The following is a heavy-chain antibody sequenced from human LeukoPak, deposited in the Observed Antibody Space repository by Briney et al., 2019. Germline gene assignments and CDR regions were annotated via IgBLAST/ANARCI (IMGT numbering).Heavy chain of an antibody. J-gene: IGHJ4*02. V-gene: IGHV4-59*12. CDR2: IFYSGST. D-gene: IGHD1-26*01. CDR1: GGSISSYY. Sequence: PSETLSLTCTVSGGSISSYYWSWIRQPPGKGLEWIGYIFYSGSTNYNPSLKSRVTISVDTSKNQFSLKLSSVTAADTAVYYCARDRFGGSYHDYFDYWGQGTLVTVSS. CDR3: ARDRFGGSYHDYFDY.